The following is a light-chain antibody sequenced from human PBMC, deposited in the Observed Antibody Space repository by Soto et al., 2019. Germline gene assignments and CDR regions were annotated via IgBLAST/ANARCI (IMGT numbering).Light chain of an antibody. CDR3: SSYTSSSTVV. CDR1: SSDVGAYNY. Sequence: QSALTRPASVSGSPGQSITISCTGTSSDVGAYNYVSWYQQHPGKAPKLMIYDVSNRPSGVSNRFSGSKSGNTAFLTISGLQAEDEADYYCSSYTSSSTVVFGGGTKVTVL. CDR2: DVS. V-gene: IGLV2-14*01. J-gene: IGLJ2*01.